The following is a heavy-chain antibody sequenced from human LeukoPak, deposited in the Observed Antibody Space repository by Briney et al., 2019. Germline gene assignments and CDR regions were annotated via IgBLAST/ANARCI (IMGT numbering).Heavy chain of an antibody. CDR3: ARIYSGYEWAFDY. V-gene: IGHV4-59*01. CDR1: GGSISSCY. Sequence: SETLSLTCTVSGGSISSCYWSWIRQPPGKGLEWIGYIYYSGSTNYNPSLKSRVTISVDTSKNQFSLKLSSVTAADTAVYYCARIYSGYEWAFDYWGQGTLVTVSS. CDR2: IYYSGST. J-gene: IGHJ4*02. D-gene: IGHD5-12*01.